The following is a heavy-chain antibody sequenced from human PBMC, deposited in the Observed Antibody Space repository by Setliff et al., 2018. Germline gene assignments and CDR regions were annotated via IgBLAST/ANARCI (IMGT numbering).Heavy chain of an antibody. D-gene: IGHD1-26*01. J-gene: IGHJ6*03. CDR2: IYSSGRT. V-gene: IGHV4-4*08. CDR1: GGSISSYY. Sequence: PSETLSLTCTVSGGSISSYYWIWIRQPPGKGLEWIGYIYSSGRTNYNPSLKSRVTLSVDTSNNQFSLKVSSVTAADTVVYYCARAPPNRYSGSYEYFYMDVWGKGTTVTVSS. CDR3: ARAPPNRYSGSYEYFYMDV.